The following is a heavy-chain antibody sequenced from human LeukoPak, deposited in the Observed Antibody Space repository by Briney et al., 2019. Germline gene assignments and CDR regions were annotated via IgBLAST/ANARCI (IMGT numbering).Heavy chain of an antibody. D-gene: IGHD4-23*01. CDR3: ARVGVDYSGNIIKHYFDY. V-gene: IGHV4-59*01. CDR2: IYYSGTT. J-gene: IGHJ4*02. Sequence: PSETLSLTCTVSGGSISSYYWSWIRQPPGKGLEWIGYIYYSGTTNYNPSLKSRVIISVDTSKNQFSLKLSPVIAADTAVYYCARVGVDYSGNIIKHYFDYWGQGTLVTVSS. CDR1: GGSISSYY.